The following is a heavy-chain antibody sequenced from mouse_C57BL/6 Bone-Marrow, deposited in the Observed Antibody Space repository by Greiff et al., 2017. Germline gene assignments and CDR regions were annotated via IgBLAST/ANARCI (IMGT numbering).Heavy chain of an antibody. J-gene: IGHJ2*01. CDR2: INYDGSST. CDR1: GFTFSDYY. CDR3: ARESYYGSSLTY. D-gene: IGHD1-1*01. Sequence: DVQLVESEGGLVQPGSSMKLSCTASGFTFSDYYMAWVRQVPEKGLEWVANINYDGSSTYYLDSLKSRFIISRDNAKNILYLQMSRLKSEDTATYYCARESYYGSSLTYWGQGTTLTVSS. V-gene: IGHV5-16*01.